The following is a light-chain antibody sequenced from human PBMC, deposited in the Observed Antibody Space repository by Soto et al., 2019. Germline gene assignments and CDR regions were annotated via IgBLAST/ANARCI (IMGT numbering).Light chain of an antibody. CDR3: QQYNSYSLT. CDR1: QRVSSSY. CDR2: GAS. V-gene: IGKV3-20*01. Sequence: EIVLTQSPGTLSLSPGERATLSCRASQRVSSSYLAWYQQKTGQAPRLLIYGASSLESGVPSRFSGNGSGTEFTLTISSLQPDDFATYYCQQYNSYSLTFGGGTKVDIK. J-gene: IGKJ4*01.